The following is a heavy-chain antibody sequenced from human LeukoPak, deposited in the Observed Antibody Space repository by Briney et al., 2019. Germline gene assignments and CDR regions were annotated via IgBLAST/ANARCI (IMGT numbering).Heavy chain of an antibody. D-gene: IGHD1-26*01. CDR2: INSSGGT. Sequence: SETLSLTCAVSGGSFRGYYWNWLRQSPGKGLEWAGEINSSGGTSYNPSLKSRLTLSVDTSKYQFSLKLNSVTAADTAVYYCARGRNYIENWGYYYYFDYWGQGTLVTVAS. CDR3: ARGRNYIENWGYYYYFDY. J-gene: IGHJ4*02. V-gene: IGHV4-34*01. CDR1: GGSFRGYY.